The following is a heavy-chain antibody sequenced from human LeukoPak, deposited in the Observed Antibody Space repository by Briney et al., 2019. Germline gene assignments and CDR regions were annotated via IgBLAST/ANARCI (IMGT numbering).Heavy chain of an antibody. CDR2: IKQDGSEK. V-gene: IGHV3-7*01. CDR3: ARWQPGFDP. J-gene: IGHJ5*02. D-gene: IGHD6-13*01. CDR1: GFTFSNYW. Sequence: GGSLRLSCAASGFTFSNYWMSWVRQAPGKGLEWVANIKQDGSEKYYVDSVEGRFAISRDNAQNSLYLQMNSLRVEDTAMYYCARWQPGFDPWGQGALVTVSS.